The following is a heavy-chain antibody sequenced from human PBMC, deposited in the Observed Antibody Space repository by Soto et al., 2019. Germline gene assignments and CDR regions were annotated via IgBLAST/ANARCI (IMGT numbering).Heavy chain of an antibody. CDR2: IYPGDSDT. CDR1: GYSFTSYW. Sequence: GESLKISCNGSGYSFTSYWIGWVRQMPGKGLEWMGIIYPGDSDTRYSPSFQGQVTISADKSISTAYLQWSSLKASDTAMYYCARQITGIGEFAGRYYGMDVWGQGTTVTVS. V-gene: IGHV5-51*01. CDR3: ARQITGIGEFAGRYYGMDV. D-gene: IGHD3-10*01. J-gene: IGHJ6*02.